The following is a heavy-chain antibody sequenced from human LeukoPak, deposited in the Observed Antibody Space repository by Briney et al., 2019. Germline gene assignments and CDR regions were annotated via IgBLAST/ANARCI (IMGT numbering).Heavy chain of an antibody. V-gene: IGHV3-23*01. CDR1: GFTFSNYV. CDR2: INGGGGST. Sequence: GGSLRLSCAASGFTFSNYVMSWVRQAPGKGPEWVSGINGGGGSTFYAESVTGRFTISRDNSKNTLFLQMNTLRAEDTAVYYCVKDGRRSPPCWGQGTLVTVSS. J-gene: IGHJ4*02. D-gene: IGHD2-15*01. CDR3: VKDGRRSPPC.